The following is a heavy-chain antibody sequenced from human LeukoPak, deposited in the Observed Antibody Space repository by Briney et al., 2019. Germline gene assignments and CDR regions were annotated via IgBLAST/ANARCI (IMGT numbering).Heavy chain of an antibody. V-gene: IGHV3-23*01. CDR3: GKDRALGYSSSYDY. Sequence: GGSLRLSCAASGFTFSSYAMSWVRQAPGKGLEWVSAISGSGGSTYYADSVKGRFTISRDNSKNTLYLQMNSLRAEDTAVYYCGKDRALGYSSSYDYWGQGTLVTVSS. CDR1: GFTFSSYA. D-gene: IGHD6-6*01. J-gene: IGHJ4*02. CDR2: ISGSGGST.